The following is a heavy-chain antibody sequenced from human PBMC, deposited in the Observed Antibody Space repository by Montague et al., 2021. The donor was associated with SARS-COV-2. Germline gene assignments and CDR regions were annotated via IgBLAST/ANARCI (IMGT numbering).Heavy chain of an antibody. Sequence: PALVKPTQTLTLTCTFSGISLSTSVVGVAWIRQPPGKALEWLALIYWDDDERYSPSMRSRLTITKDTSENQVVLRMTNMDPMDTATYYCAPLGFDSRSYYTPHNWFDPWGQGILVTVSS. V-gene: IGHV2-5*02. D-gene: IGHD3-10*01. J-gene: IGHJ5*02. CDR1: GISLSTSVVG. CDR2: IYWDDDE. CDR3: APLGFDSRSYYTPHNWFDP.